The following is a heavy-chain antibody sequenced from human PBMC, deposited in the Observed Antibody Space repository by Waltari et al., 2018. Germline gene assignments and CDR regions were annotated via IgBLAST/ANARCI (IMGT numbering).Heavy chain of an antibody. CDR2: LYASGSS. D-gene: IGHD1-1*01. CDR1: GFTFSSYW. Sequence: VQLVESGGGLVQPGGSLRLSCAASGFTFSSYWMSWVRQAPGKGLEWIGRLYASGSSNYNPSLRSRVTISVDKSSNQFSLKLTSLTAADTAVYYCARSRAGNDGWYFDLWGRGTLVTVSS. CDR3: ARSRAGNDGWYFDL. V-gene: IGHV4-4*07. J-gene: IGHJ2*01.